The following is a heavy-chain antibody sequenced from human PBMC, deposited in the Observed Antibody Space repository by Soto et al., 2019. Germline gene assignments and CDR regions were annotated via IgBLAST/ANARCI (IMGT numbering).Heavy chain of an antibody. D-gene: IGHD3-9*01. CDR2: IHYSGQT. CDR1: GGSISSGDHS. CDR3: ARTHNDLLTGYPELHYHFDS. Sequence: SETLSLTCTVSGGSISSGDHSWSWIRQPPGKGLQWIGYIHYSGQTYYNPSLRSRVTTSLDTSKNQLSLKLSSATAADTAVYLCARTHNDLLTGYPELHYHFDSWGPGTLVTVSS. J-gene: IGHJ4*02. V-gene: IGHV4-30-4*01.